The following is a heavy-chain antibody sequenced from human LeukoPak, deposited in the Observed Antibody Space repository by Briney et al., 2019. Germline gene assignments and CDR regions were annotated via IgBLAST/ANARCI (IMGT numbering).Heavy chain of an antibody. CDR1: GFTFSRYS. D-gene: IGHD6-13*01. V-gene: IGHV3-7*01. CDR3: ARTAGYSSSWYLDY. CDR2: IKLDGSEK. Sequence: QPGGSLRLSCAASGFTFSRYSMNWVRQAPGKGLQWEANIKLDGSEKYYVDSVKGRFTISRDNAKNSLYLQMNSLRAEDTAVYYCARTAGYSSSWYLDYWGQGTLVTVSS. J-gene: IGHJ4*02.